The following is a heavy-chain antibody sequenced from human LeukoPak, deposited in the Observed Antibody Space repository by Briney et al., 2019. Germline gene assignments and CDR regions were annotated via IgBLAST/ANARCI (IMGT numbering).Heavy chain of an antibody. J-gene: IGHJ4*02. V-gene: IGHV3-7*03. CDR3: TKDRIGKNHGDYDSIDY. D-gene: IGHD4-17*01. CDR1: GFTFSSYW. Sequence: PGGSLRLSCAASGFTFSSYWMSWVRQAPGKGLEWVANIKQDGSEKYYVDSVKGRFTISRDNAKNSLYLQMNSLRPEDTALYYCTKDRIGKNHGDYDSIDYWGQGTLVTVSS. CDR2: IKQDGSEK.